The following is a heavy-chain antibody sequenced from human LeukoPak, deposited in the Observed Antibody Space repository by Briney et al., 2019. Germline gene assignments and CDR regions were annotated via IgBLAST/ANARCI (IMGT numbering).Heavy chain of an antibody. V-gene: IGHV3-30-3*01. Sequence: PGGSLRLSCAASGFTFSSYAMHWVRQAPGKGLEWVAVISYDGSNKYYADSVKGRFTISRDNSKNTLYLQMNSLRAEDTAVYYCANSPNYYDSSGYFDYWGQGTLVTVSS. J-gene: IGHJ4*02. D-gene: IGHD3-22*01. CDR1: GFTFSSYA. CDR2: ISYDGSNK. CDR3: ANSPNYYDSSGYFDY.